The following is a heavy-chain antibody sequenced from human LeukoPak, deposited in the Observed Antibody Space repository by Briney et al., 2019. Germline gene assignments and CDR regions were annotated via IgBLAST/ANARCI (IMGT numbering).Heavy chain of an antibody. Sequence: GGSLRLSCAASGVPFSSYWMHWVRQTPGKGLVWVSRINSGGSGTSYADSVKGRFTVSRDNAKNTLYLQVNNLRAENTAVYYCARGPSSNWSGLDFWGQGTLLTVSS. CDR3: ARGPSSNWSGLDF. D-gene: IGHD6-13*01. J-gene: IGHJ4*02. V-gene: IGHV3-74*01. CDR2: INSGGSGT. CDR1: GVPFSSYW.